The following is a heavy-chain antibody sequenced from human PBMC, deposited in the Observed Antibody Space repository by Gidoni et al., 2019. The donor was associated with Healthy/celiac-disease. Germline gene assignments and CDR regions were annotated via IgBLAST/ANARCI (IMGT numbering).Heavy chain of an antibody. CDR3: ARGLAATYYYYYYMDV. Sequence: QVQLQQWGAGLLKPSETLSLPCAVYGGSFSGYYWSWIRQPPGKGLEWIGEINHSGSTNYNPSLKSRVTISVDTSKNQFSLKLSSVTAADTAVYYCARGLAATYYYYYYMDVWGKGTTVTVSS. D-gene: IGHD6-13*01. CDR1: GGSFSGYY. J-gene: IGHJ6*03. CDR2: INHSGST. V-gene: IGHV4-34*01.